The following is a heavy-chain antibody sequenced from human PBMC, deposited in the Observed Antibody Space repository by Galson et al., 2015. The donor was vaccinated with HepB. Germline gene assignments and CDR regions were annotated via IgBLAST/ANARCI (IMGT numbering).Heavy chain of an antibody. D-gene: IGHD4-17*01. CDR3: VRPRGAGAGDYQNWYFDL. CDR1: GFSFNYFP. J-gene: IGHJ2*01. CDR2: ISYTGSYT. V-gene: IGHV3-30-3*01. Sequence: SLRLSCAAPGFSFNYFPMHWVRQAPGKGLEWVAVISYTGSYTGYADFGRGRFTISRDNSKSALYLQMNSLRVDDTALYYCVRPRGAGAGDYQNWYFDLWGRGILVTVSS.